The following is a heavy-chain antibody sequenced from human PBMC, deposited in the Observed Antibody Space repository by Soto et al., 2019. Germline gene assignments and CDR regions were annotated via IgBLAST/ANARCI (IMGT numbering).Heavy chain of an antibody. Sequence: GGSLRLSCAASGFTFNNYAMNWVRQAPGKGLEWVATISDTGGSTYYADSVKGRFTISRDNSKNTLYLQMNSLRVEDTAVYYCAKDRIEGNFEYWGQGTQVTVSS. CDR1: GFTFNNYA. V-gene: IGHV3-23*01. CDR2: ISDTGGST. J-gene: IGHJ4*02. CDR3: AKDRIEGNFEY.